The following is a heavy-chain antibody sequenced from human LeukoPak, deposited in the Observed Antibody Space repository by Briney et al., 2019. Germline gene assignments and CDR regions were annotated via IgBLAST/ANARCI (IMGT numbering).Heavy chain of an antibody. CDR3: ARDGWGLLSAFDI. CDR1: GGTFSSYA. Sequence: ASVKVSCKASGGTFSSYAISWVRQAPGQGLEWMGGIIPIFGTANYAQKFQGRVTITADESTSTAYMELSSLRSEDTAVYYCARDGWGLLSAFDIWGQGTMVTVSS. CDR2: IIPIFGTA. V-gene: IGHV1-69*13. D-gene: IGHD1-26*01. J-gene: IGHJ3*02.